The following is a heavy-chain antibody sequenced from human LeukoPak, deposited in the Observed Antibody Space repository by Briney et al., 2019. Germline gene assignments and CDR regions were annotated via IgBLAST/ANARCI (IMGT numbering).Heavy chain of an antibody. CDR1: GRSISSSSYY. D-gene: IGHD6-13*01. J-gene: IGHJ4*02. Sequence: SETLSLTCTVSGRSISSSSYYWGWIRQPPGKGLEWFGSISYSGSTYYNPSLKSRVTMSVDTSTNQSSLRLSSVTAADTAVYYCARRHSGSQSFDYWGQGTLVTVSS. V-gene: IGHV4-39*01. CDR2: ISYSGST. CDR3: ARRHSGSQSFDY.